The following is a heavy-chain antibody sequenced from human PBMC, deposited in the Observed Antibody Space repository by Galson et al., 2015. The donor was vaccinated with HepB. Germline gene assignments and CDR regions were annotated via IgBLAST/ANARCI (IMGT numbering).Heavy chain of an antibody. V-gene: IGHV3-30-3*01. Sequence: SLRLSCAASGFTFSSYAMHWVRQAPGKGLEWVAVISYDGSSIYYADSVKGRFTISRDNSKNTLYLQMNSLRAEDTAVYYCAKEGWRRYYDSSGYWDYWGQGTLVTVSS. CDR1: GFTFSSYA. J-gene: IGHJ4*02. CDR3: AKEGWRRYYDSSGYWDY. CDR2: ISYDGSSI. D-gene: IGHD3-22*01.